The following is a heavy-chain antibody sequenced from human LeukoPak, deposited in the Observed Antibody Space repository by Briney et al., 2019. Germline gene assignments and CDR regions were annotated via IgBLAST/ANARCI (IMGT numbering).Heavy chain of an antibody. J-gene: IGHJ5*02. V-gene: IGHV4-39*01. CDR2: ICYSGST. Sequence: SETLSLTCTVSGGSISSSSYYWGWIRQPPGKGLEWIGSICYSGSTYYNPSLKSRVTISVDTSKNQFSLKLSSVTAADTAVYYCARRVVRGVIITSFWFDPWGQGTLVTVSS. CDR1: GGSISSSSYY. D-gene: IGHD3-10*01. CDR3: ARRVVRGVIITSFWFDP.